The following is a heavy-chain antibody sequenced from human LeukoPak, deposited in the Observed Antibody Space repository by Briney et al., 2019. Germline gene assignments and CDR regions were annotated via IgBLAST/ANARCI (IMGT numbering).Heavy chain of an antibody. J-gene: IGHJ3*02. V-gene: IGHV4-38-2*02. CDR1: GYSISSGYY. CDR3: AREFGYCSGGSCIDAFDI. CDR2: IYHSGST. Sequence: SETLSLTCTVSGYSISSGYYWGWIRQPPGKGLEWIGSIYHSGSTYYNPSLKSRVTISVDTSKNQFSLKLSSVTAADTAVYYCAREFGYCSGGSCIDAFDIWGQGTMVTVSS. D-gene: IGHD2-15*01.